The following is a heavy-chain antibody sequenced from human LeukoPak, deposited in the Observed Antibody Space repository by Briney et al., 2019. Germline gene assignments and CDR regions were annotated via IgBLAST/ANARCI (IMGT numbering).Heavy chain of an antibody. CDR1: GYTFTSYY. D-gene: IGHD3-10*01. CDR2: INPSGGNT. CDR3: ARERVYGSGTYPYFYYYGMDV. V-gene: IGHV1-46*01. J-gene: IGHJ6*02. Sequence: ASVKVSCKASGYTFTSYYMHWVRQAPGQGLEWMGIINPSGGNTRDAQKFQGRVTMTSDTSTSTVSMELSSLRSEDTAVYYCARERVYGSGTYPYFYYYGMDVWGQGTLVTVSS.